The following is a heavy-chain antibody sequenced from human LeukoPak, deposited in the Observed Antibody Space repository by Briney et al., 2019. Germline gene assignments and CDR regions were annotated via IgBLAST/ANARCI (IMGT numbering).Heavy chain of an antibody. V-gene: IGHV3-7*01. CDR1: GFTFSRYW. CDR2: IKQDGTAK. J-gene: IGHJ5*02. CDR3: AREVVLQLWAVYNWFDP. D-gene: IGHD5-18*01. Sequence: QPGGSLRLSCAGSGFTFSRYWMSWVRQAPGKGLEWVANIKQDGTAKYYVDSVKGRFTMSRDNDKNSLDLQMNSLRAEDTAVYYCAREVVLQLWAVYNWFDPWGQGTLVTVSS.